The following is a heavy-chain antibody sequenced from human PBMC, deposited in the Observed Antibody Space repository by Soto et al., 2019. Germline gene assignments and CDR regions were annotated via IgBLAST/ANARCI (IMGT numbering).Heavy chain of an antibody. Sequence: QITLKESGPTLVKPTQTLTLTCTFSGFSLSTSGVGVGWIRQPPGKALEWLALIYWDDDKRYSPSLKSRLTITKDTSKNQVVLTMTNMDHVDTATYYCAHRRGTGTTDWFDPWGQGTLVTVSS. CDR3: AHRRGTGTTDWFDP. J-gene: IGHJ5*02. CDR1: GFSLSTSGVG. CDR2: IYWDDDK. D-gene: IGHD1-1*01. V-gene: IGHV2-5*02.